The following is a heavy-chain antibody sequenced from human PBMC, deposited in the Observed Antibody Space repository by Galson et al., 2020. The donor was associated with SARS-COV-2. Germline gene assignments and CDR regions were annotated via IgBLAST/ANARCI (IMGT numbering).Heavy chain of an antibody. J-gene: IGHJ6*02. Sequence: GGSLRLSCAASGFTFSSYAMSWVRQAPGKGLEWVSAISGSGGSTYYADSVKGRFTISRDNSKNTLYLQMNSLRAEDTAVYYCAKSLAPRPPISQTSSSDYYYYGMDVWGQGTTVTVSS. V-gene: IGHV3-23*01. CDR3: AKSLAPRPPISQTSSSDYYYYGMDV. CDR2: ISGSGGST. D-gene: IGHD6-6*01. CDR1: GFTFSSYA.